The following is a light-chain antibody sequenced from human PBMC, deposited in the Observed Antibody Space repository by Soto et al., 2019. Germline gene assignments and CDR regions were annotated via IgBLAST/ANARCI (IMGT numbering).Light chain of an antibody. CDR1: QDVSQW. CDR3: QHYDSYPYT. J-gene: IGKJ2*01. CDR2: KAS. V-gene: IGKV1-5*03. Sequence: DIHMTQSPSTLSASVGDTVTITCRASQDVSQWLAWYQERPGKPPKLLIYKASSLERGVPSRFRGRGSETEFTLTIRDLQPDDFATYYCQHYDSYPYTFGQGPRLEIK.